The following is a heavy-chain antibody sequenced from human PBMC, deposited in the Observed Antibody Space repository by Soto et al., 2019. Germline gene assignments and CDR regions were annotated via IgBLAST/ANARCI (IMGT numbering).Heavy chain of an antibody. J-gene: IGHJ4*02. Sequence: GGSLILSCAASGFTFSSYPMSWVRLAPGQGLEWVSAISGSGGSTYYADSVKGRFTISRDNSENTLYLQMNSLRAEDTAVYYCANSPLGAAVWGQGTLVTVSA. CDR3: ANSPLGAAV. D-gene: IGHD3-16*01. V-gene: IGHV3-23*01. CDR1: GFTFSSYP. CDR2: ISGSGGST.